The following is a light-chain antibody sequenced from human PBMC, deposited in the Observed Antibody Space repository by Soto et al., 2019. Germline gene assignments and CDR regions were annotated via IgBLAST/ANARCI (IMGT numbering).Light chain of an antibody. V-gene: IGKV3-15*01. CDR2: GAS. CDR1: QRVSTN. Sequence: EVVMTQSPATLSVSPGERATLSCRASQRVSTNLAWYQQKPGQAPRLLIYGASTRATGIPARFSGSGSGTEFTLTISSLQSEDIAVYYCQQYHDWWTSGQGTKVEIK. J-gene: IGKJ1*01. CDR3: QQYHDWWT.